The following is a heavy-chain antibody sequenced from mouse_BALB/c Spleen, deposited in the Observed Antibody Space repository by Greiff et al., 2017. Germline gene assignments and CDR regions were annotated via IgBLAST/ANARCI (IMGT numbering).Heavy chain of an antibody. CDR3: ARHELGDY. CDR1: GFTFSSYA. V-gene: IGHV5-9-3*01. D-gene: IGHD4-1*01. J-gene: IGHJ2*01. Sequence: EVQRVESGGGLVKPGGSLKLSCAASGFTFSSYAMSWVRQTPEKRLEWVATISSGGSYTYYPDSVKGRFTISRDNAKNTLYLQMSSLRSEDTAMYYCARHELGDYWGQGTTLTVSS. CDR2: ISSGGSYT.